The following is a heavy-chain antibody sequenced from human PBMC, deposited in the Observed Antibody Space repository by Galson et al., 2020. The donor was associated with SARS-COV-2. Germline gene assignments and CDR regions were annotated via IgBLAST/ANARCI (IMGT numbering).Heavy chain of an antibody. Sequence: ALVKVSCKASGYTFTSYYMHWVRQAPGQGLEWMGIINPSGGSTSYAQKFQGRVTMTRDTSTSTVYMELSSLRSEDTAVYYCARVSPRYYYDSSGYRGWFDPWGQGTLVTVSS. CDR3: ARVSPRYYYDSSGYRGWFDP. V-gene: IGHV1-46*01. J-gene: IGHJ5*02. D-gene: IGHD3-22*01. CDR2: INPSGGST. CDR1: GYTFTSYY.